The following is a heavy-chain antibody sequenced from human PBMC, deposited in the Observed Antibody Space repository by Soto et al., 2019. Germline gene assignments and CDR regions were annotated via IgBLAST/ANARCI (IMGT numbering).Heavy chain of an antibody. Sequence: QVQLQESGPGLVKPSETLSLTCIVSGGSINSYYWSWVRQPPGKGLEWIGYIYYSGSTKYNPSLKRRVTISVDTAKNQFSLKLRSVTAADTAVYYCARQGFQDTVTFDYRGQGTLVTVSS. D-gene: IGHD4-17*01. V-gene: IGHV4-59*08. CDR3: ARQGFQDTVTFDY. CDR1: GGSINSYY. CDR2: IYYSGST. J-gene: IGHJ4*02.